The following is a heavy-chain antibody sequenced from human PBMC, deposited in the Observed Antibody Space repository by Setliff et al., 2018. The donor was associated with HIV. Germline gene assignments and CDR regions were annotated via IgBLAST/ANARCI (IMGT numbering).Heavy chain of an antibody. J-gene: IGHJ4*02. CDR2: IYHVGRA. Sequence: SETLSLTCTISNYSISSGHYWGWIRQSPGKGLEWIGNIYHVGRAFYSPSLESRVSISVDTSKNQFSLTLTSVTATATAVYYCARHRKDDYFLAAYFDALGQGALVTVSS. D-gene: IGHD4-17*01. V-gene: IGHV4-38-2*02. CDR3: ARHRKDDYFLAAYFDA. CDR1: NYSISSGHY.